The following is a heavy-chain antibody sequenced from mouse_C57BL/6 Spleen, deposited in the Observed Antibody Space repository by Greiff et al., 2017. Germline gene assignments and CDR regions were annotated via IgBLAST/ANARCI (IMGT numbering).Heavy chain of an antibody. J-gene: IGHJ4*01. CDR3: ARDGDAMDY. CDR1: GFTFSSYA. V-gene: IGHV5-4*01. Sequence: EVHLVESGGGLVKPGGSLKLSCAASGFTFSSYAMSWVRQTPEKRLEWVATISDGGSYTYYPDNVKGRFTISRDNAKNNLYLQMSHLKSEDTAMYYCARDGDAMDYWGQGTSVTVSS. CDR2: ISDGGSYT.